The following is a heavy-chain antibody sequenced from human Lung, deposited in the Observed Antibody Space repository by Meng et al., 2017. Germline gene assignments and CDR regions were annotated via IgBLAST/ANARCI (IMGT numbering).Heavy chain of an antibody. J-gene: IGHJ4*02. Sequence: QVQLQQGGEGLLKPSETRSLTCVVSGGSFSDYYWSGIRQPPGKGLEWIGEINHSGSTNYNPSLESRATISVDTSQNNLSLKLSSVTAADSAVYYCARGPTTMAHDFDYWGQGTLVTVSS. D-gene: IGHD4-11*01. CDR2: INHSGST. CDR1: GGSFSDYY. CDR3: ARGPTTMAHDFDY. V-gene: IGHV4-34*01.